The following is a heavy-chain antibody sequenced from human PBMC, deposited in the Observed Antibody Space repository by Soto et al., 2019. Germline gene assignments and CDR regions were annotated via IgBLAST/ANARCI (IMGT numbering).Heavy chain of an antibody. CDR2: IWFDGSRQ. Sequence: QVQLVESGGGVVQPGTSLRLSCVASGFTFRASGMHWVRQTPGKGLEWVAIIWFDGSRQYYADSVKGRFTISRDNPGSTLFLQMNYLRIEDTAWYYCARDLNTGYVGDYLGQGALVVVSS. V-gene: IGHV3-33*01. D-gene: IGHD5-12*01. CDR1: GFTFRASG. J-gene: IGHJ4*02. CDR3: ARDLNTGYVGDY.